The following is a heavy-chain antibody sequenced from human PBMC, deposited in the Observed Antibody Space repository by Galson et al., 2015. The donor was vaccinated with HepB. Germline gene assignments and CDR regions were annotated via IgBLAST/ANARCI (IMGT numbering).Heavy chain of an antibody. J-gene: IGHJ3*02. D-gene: IGHD3-10*01. CDR1: GYTFNNHA. V-gene: IGHV1-3*01. CDR2: IKDGRGNT. Sequence: AGYTFNNHAMHWVRQAPGLGLEWMGWIKDGRGNTRYSEQFQGRVTITVDPSANTVYMELSSLRSADTAVYYCARDRPPPVISGALDIWGQGTLVTVS. CDR3: ARDRPPPVISGALDI.